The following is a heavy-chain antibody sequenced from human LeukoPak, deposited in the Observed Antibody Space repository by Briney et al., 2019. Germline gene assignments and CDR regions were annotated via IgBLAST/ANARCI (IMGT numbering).Heavy chain of an antibody. J-gene: IGHJ4*02. D-gene: IGHD4-17*01. V-gene: IGHV3-48*03. CDR1: GFTFSNYE. CDR2: ISSSGRTV. Sequence: QAGGSLRLSCGASGFTFSNYEMNWVRQAPGKGLEWLSYISSSGRTVYYADSVKGRFTISRDNAKNSLYLQMNSLRAEDTAVYYCARDRKAAVTYPDYWGQGTLVTVSS. CDR3: ARDRKAAVTYPDY.